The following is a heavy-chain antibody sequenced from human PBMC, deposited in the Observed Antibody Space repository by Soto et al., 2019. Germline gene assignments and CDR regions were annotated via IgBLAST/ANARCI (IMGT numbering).Heavy chain of an antibody. D-gene: IGHD4-17*01. CDR3: ARDLGYGDVSYNWFDP. CDR1: GGSISSGGYY. J-gene: IGHJ5*02. V-gene: IGHV4-31*03. CDR2: IYYSGST. Sequence: SETLSLTCTVSGGSISSGGYYWSWIRQHPGKGLEWIGYIYYSGSTYYNPSLKSRVTISVDTSKNQFSLKLSSVTAADTAVYYCARDLGYGDVSYNWFDPWGQGTLVTVSS.